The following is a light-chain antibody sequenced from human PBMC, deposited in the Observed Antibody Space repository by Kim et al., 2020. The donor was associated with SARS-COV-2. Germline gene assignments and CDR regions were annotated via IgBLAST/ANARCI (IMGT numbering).Light chain of an antibody. J-gene: IGLJ2*01. CDR3: SSYTSSSTVV. V-gene: IGLV2-14*03. CDR1: SSDVGYYNY. CDR2: AVS. Sequence: GQSITTSWKGTSSDVGYYNYVSWYQQHPGEAPKLLIYAVSGRPSGVSDRFSGSKSDNTASLTISGLQAEDEADYYCSSYTSSSTVVFGGGTQLTVL.